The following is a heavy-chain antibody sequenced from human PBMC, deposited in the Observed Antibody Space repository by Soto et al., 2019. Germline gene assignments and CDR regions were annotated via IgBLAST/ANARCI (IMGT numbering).Heavy chain of an antibody. CDR3: ARDWGTGYNWFDP. V-gene: IGHV4-38-2*02. D-gene: IGHD1-1*01. Sequence: SQTLSLPCAVSGWSVSSGYDWGWIRQPPGKGLEWIGSSDHSVSTSYNPSLKSRVTISIDTSKNQFSLNLTSVTAADTAVYYCARDWGTGYNWFDPWGQGTLVTVSS. J-gene: IGHJ5*02. CDR2: SDHSVST. CDR1: GWSVSSGYD.